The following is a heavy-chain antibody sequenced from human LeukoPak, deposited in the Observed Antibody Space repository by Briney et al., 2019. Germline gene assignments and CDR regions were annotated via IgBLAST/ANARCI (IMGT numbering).Heavy chain of an antibody. Sequence: SETLSLTCTVSGGSISSSSYYWGWIRQPPGKGLEWIGSIYYSGSTYYNPSLKGRVTISVDTSKNQFSLKLSSVTAADTAVYYCARPLWFGELLSPWFDPWGQGTLVTVSS. J-gene: IGHJ5*02. CDR3: ARPLWFGELLSPWFDP. CDR2: IYYSGST. V-gene: IGHV4-39*01. D-gene: IGHD3-10*01. CDR1: GGSISSSSYY.